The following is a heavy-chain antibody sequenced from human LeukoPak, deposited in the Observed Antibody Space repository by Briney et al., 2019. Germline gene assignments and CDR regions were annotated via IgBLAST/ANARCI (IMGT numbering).Heavy chain of an antibody. CDR3: AREVAWGNWYFDL. J-gene: IGHJ2*01. CDR1: GFTFSDSG. D-gene: IGHD3-16*01. Sequence: GGSLRLSCVGSGFTFSDSGMHWVRQAPGKGLEWVAVIGNDGRAKRYAESVEGRFTLSRDNSKNIHFLEMNSPRDGDTATYYCAREVAWGNWYFDLWGRGTLVTVSS. V-gene: IGHV3-30*03. CDR2: IGNDGRAK.